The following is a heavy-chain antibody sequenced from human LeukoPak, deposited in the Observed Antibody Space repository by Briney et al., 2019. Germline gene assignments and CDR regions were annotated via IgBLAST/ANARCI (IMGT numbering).Heavy chain of an antibody. CDR1: GGPNNRSSYY. V-gene: IGHV4-39*01. Sequence: PSETLSLTCSVSGGPNNRSSYYWGWIRQPPGKGLEWIGSIYNSGSTYYSPSLKSRVTISVDMSNKQFSLKLSSVTAADTAVYYCARSGQQLLFAFDIWGQGTMVTVSS. J-gene: IGHJ3*02. D-gene: IGHD6-13*01. CDR3: ARSGQQLLFAFDI. CDR2: IYNSGST.